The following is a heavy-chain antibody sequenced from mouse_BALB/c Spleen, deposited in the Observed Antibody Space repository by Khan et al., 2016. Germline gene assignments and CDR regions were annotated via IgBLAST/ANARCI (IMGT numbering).Heavy chain of an antibody. CDR1: GFTFSNYW. Sequence: EVKLEESGGGLVQPGGSMKLSCVASGFTFSNYWMNWVRQSPEKGLEWVAEIRLKSNNYATHYAESVKGRFTISRDDSKSSVYLQMNNLRTADTGIYYCLYGHVAMDFWGQGTSVTVSS. CDR3: LYGHVAMDF. J-gene: IGHJ4*01. D-gene: IGHD1-1*01. CDR2: IRLKSNNYAT. V-gene: IGHV6-6*02.